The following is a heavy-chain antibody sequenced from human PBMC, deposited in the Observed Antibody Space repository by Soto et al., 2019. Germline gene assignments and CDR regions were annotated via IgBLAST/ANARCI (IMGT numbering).Heavy chain of an antibody. Sequence: ASVKVSCKASGYTFTSYDINWVRQATGQGLEWMGWMNPNSGNTGYAQKFQGRVTMTRNTSISTAYMELSSLRSEDTAVYYCARGDIAVAGPDYWGQGXLVTVYS. J-gene: IGHJ4*02. CDR2: MNPNSGNT. V-gene: IGHV1-8*01. CDR3: ARGDIAVAGPDY. D-gene: IGHD6-19*01. CDR1: GYTFTSYD.